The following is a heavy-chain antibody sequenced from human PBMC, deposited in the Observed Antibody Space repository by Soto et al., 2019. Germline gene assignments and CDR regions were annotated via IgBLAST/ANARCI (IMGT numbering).Heavy chain of an antibody. CDR3: ARWSYLDY. CDR1: GFTFGSYA. V-gene: IGHV3-23*01. D-gene: IGHD3-3*01. CDR2: ISGSDGKT. Sequence: GTLSLSCAAAGFTFGSYALSWVRQAPGKGLEWVSTISGSDGKTFHADSVKGRFSISRDTYQSNLYLQMNSLRADDTAMYYCARWSYLDYWGQGTRVTVSS. J-gene: IGHJ4*02.